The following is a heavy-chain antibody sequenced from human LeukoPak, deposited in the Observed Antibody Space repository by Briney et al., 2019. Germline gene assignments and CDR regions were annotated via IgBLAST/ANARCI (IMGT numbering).Heavy chain of an antibody. V-gene: IGHV3-30-3*01. Sequence: GGSLRLSCAPSRFTFSTYAMHWVRQAPGKGLEWVAGISNDGTNEDHADSVKGRFTISRDNSKNTLYLQMNSLRAEDTAIYYCARDRIAVAGMGAFQHWGQGTLVTVSS. D-gene: IGHD6-19*01. CDR3: ARDRIAVAGMGAFQH. CDR1: RFTFSTYA. J-gene: IGHJ1*01. CDR2: ISNDGTNE.